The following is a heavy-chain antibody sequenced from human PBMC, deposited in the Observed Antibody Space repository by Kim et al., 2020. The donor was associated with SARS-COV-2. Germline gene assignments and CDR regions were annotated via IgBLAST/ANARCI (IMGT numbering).Heavy chain of an antibody. CDR1: GGSINSGGYY. V-gene: IGHV4-31*03. D-gene: IGHD4-17*01. Sequence: SETLSLTCSVSGGSINSGGYYWSWIRQHPGKGLEWIGSISYTGTTDYKPSLKSRVVISADTSKNQFSLKVSSLTAADTAVYYCARGSTRFDYWAREPWSPSPQ. J-gene: IGHJ4*02. CDR3: ARGSTRFDY. CDR2: ISYTGTT.